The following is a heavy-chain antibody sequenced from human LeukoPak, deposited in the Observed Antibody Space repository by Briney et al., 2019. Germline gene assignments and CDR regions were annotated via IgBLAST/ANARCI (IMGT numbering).Heavy chain of an antibody. CDR2: IYYSGGT. Sequence: SETLSLTCTVSGASISSTTYYWGWIRQPPRKGLEWIASIYYSGGTYYNPSLKSRVTISVDTSKNQFSLKLSSVTAADTAVYYCARHKYSSGWPPEGAFDIWGQGTMVTVSS. V-gene: IGHV4-39*01. J-gene: IGHJ3*02. CDR3: ARHKYSSGWPPEGAFDI. D-gene: IGHD6-19*01. CDR1: GASISSTTYY.